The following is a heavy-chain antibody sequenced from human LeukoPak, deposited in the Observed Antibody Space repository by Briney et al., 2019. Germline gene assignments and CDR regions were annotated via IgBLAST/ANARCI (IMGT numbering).Heavy chain of an antibody. CDR3: ARGGGGYNSF. V-gene: IGHV4-38-2*02. CDR2: IYHSGST. CDR1: GYSISSGYY. D-gene: IGHD5-24*01. Sequence: SETLSLTCTVSGYSISSGYYWGWIRQPPGKGLEWIGSIYHSGSTYYNPSLKSRVTISVDTSKNQFSLKLSSVAAADTAVYYCARGGGGYNSFWGQGTLVTVSS. J-gene: IGHJ4*02.